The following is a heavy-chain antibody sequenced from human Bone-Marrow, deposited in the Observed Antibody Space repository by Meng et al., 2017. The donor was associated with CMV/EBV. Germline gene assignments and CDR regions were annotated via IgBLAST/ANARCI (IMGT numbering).Heavy chain of an antibody. Sequence: ASVPVSCKASGYNFNKYFIHWVRQAPGQGLEWMAIFDPSDGSTTYAQKFVARVTMSSDTSTSTVYMELSRLRSEDTAVYSCARDRIVLIPAALPFGMDVWGQGTTVTVSS. CDR3: ARDRIVLIPAALPFGMDV. J-gene: IGHJ6*02. CDR2: FDPSDGST. V-gene: IGHV1-46*02. D-gene: IGHD2-2*01. CDR1: GYNFNKYF.